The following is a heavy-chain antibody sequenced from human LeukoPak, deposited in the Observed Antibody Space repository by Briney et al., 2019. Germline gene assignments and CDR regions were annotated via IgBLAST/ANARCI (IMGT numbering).Heavy chain of an antibody. CDR3: AKAPGLYCSSTSCYACAV. Sequence: GASVKVSCKASGYTFTAYYIHWVRQAPGQGLEWMGWINPSSGGTNYAQKLQGRVSLTRDTSITAAYMEMSRLRSDDTAVYYCAKAPGLYCSSTSCYACAVGGKGTTVTVS. J-gene: IGHJ6*03. CDR2: INPSSGGT. V-gene: IGHV1-2*02. CDR1: GYTFTAYY. D-gene: IGHD2-2*01.